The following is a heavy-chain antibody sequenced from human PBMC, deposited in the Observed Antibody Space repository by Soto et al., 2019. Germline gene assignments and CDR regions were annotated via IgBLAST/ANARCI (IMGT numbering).Heavy chain of an antibody. CDR3: ARSQGSSTSLEIYYYYYYGMDV. CDR2: IIPISGTA. J-gene: IGHJ6*02. Sequence: QVQLVQSGAEVKKPGSSVKVSCKASGGTFSSYAISWVRQAPGQGLEWRGGIIPISGTANYAQKFQARVTSTADESTSTAYMELSSLRSEDTAVYYCARSQGSSTSLEIYYYYYYGMDVWGQGTTVTVSS. V-gene: IGHV1-69*01. D-gene: IGHD2-2*01. CDR1: GGTFSSYA.